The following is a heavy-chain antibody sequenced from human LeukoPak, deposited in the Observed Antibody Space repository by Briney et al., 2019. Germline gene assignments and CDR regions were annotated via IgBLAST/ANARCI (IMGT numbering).Heavy chain of an antibody. D-gene: IGHD4-17*01. Sequence: SETLSLTCIVSDNSISRGYYWGWVRQPPGRGLEWISSVYHTGSTFSNPSLKRRVTMSVDTVKNQFSLRMTSMTAADTAVYYCMKEGGASPSYWGQGTLVTVS. CDR1: DNSISRGYY. CDR3: MKEGGASPSY. CDR2: VYHTGST. J-gene: IGHJ4*02. V-gene: IGHV4-38-2*02.